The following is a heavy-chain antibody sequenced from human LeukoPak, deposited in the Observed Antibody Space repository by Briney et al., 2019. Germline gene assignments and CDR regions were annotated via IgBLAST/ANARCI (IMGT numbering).Heavy chain of an antibody. CDR1: GFTFNNYA. J-gene: IGHJ4*02. CDR3: AKGGAGYCSSTSCLYYFDY. Sequence: GGSLRLSCAASGFTFNNYAMNWVRQAPGKGLEWVSTISGSGDSTYHADSVKGRFAISRDNSRNTLRLQMNSLRAEDTAVYYCAKGGAGYCSSTSCLYYFDYWGQGTLVTVST. V-gene: IGHV3-23*01. D-gene: IGHD2-2*01. CDR2: ISGSGDST.